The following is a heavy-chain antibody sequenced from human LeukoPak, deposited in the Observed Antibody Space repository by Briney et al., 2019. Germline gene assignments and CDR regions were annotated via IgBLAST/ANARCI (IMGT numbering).Heavy chain of an antibody. CDR3: ARGTLGYCSGGSCPHHDTFDI. D-gene: IGHD2-15*01. V-gene: IGHV1-46*01. CDR2: INPSGGST. J-gene: IGHJ3*02. CDR1: EYTFTSYY. Sequence: ASVTVSCKASEYTFTSYYMHWVRQPPGQGLEWMGIINPSGGSTSYAQKFQGRVTVTRDTSTSTVYMELSSLRSEDTAVYYCARGTLGYCSGGSCPHHDTFDIWGQGTMVTVSS.